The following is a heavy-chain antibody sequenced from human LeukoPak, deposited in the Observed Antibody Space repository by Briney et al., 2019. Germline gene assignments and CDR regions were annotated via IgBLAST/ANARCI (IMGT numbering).Heavy chain of an antibody. CDR3: AREELWLLGWFDP. J-gene: IGHJ5*02. Sequence: SETLSLTCTVSGYSISSGYYWGWIRQPPGKGLEWIGSIYHSGSTNYNPSLKSRVTISVDTSKNQFSLKLTSVTAADTAVYYCAREELWLLGWFDPWGQGTLVTVSS. D-gene: IGHD3-16*01. CDR2: IYHSGST. CDR1: GYSISSGYY. V-gene: IGHV4-38-2*02.